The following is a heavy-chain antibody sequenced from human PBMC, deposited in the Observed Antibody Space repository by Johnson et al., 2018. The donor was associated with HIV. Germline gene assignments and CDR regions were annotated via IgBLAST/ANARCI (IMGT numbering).Heavy chain of an antibody. CDR2: ISYDGSNK. J-gene: IGHJ3*02. CDR1: GFTFSSYA. D-gene: IGHD1-14*01. V-gene: IGHV3-30-3*01. CDR3: ARGSLPERSSGPKI. Sequence: QVKLVESGGGVVQPGRSLRLSCAASGFTFSSYAMHWVRQAPGKGLEWVAVISYDGSNKYYADSVKGRFTISRDNSKNTLYLQMNSLRAEDTAVYYCARGSLPERSSGPKIWGQGTMVTVSS.